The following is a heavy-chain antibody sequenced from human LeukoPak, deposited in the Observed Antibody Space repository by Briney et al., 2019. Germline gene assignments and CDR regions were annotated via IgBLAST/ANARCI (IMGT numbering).Heavy chain of an antibody. CDR3: ANWAMVTSRFDY. Sequence: GGSLTLSCAASGFTFSTYGMSWVRQAPGKGLEWVSAISGSGVSTYHADSVKGRFSISRDNSKNTVYLQMNSQRAEDTAVYYCANWAMVTSRFDYWGQGTLVTVSS. D-gene: IGHD5-18*01. CDR2: ISGSGVST. CDR1: GFTFSTYG. J-gene: IGHJ4*02. V-gene: IGHV3-23*01.